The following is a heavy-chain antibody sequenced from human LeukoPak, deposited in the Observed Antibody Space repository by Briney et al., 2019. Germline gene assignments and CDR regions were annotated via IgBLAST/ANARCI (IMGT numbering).Heavy chain of an antibody. CDR1: GFTFSNYA. V-gene: IGHV3-23*01. D-gene: IGHD5-18*01. CDR2: ISGSGGSI. CDR3: AKVGYSYGFYYYMDV. Sequence: PGGSLRLSCAASGFTFSNYAMSWVRQAPGKGLEWVSTISGSGGSIYYADSVKGRFTVSRDNSKNTLYLQMTSLRAEDTAVYYCAKVGYSYGFYYYMDVWGKGTTVTVSS. J-gene: IGHJ6*03.